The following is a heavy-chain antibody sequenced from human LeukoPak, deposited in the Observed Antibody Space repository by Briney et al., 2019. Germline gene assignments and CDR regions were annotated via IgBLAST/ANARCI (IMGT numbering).Heavy chain of an antibody. V-gene: IGHV3-11*01. CDR3: ARGRYDYWSGYYSY. J-gene: IGHJ4*02. CDR2: ISSSGSTI. D-gene: IGHD3-3*01. CDR1: GFTFSDYY. Sequence: TGGSLRLSCAASGFTFSDYYMSWIRQAPGRGLEWVSYISSSGSTIYYADSVKGRSTISRDNAKNSLYLQMNSLRAEDTAVYYCARGRYDYWSGYYSYWGQGTLVTVSS.